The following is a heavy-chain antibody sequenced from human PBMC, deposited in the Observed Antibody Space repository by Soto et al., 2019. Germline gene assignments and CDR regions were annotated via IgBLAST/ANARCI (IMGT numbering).Heavy chain of an antibody. CDR1: GFTFSSYS. J-gene: IGHJ2*01. V-gene: IGHV3-48*01. Sequence: EVQLVESGGGLVQPGGSQRLSCAASGFTFSSYSMNWVRRAPGKGLEWVSYISSSSSPIYYADSVKGRFTISRDNAKNSLYLEVNSLRVEDTAVYYCEVASTSRNWDFDLWGRGTLVIVSS. D-gene: IGHD2-2*01. CDR3: EVASTSRNWDFDL. CDR2: ISSSSSPI.